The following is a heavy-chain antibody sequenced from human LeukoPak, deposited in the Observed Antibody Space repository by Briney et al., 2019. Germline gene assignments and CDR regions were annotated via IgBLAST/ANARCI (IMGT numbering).Heavy chain of an antibody. J-gene: IGHJ5*02. V-gene: IGHV4-34*01. CDR3: ARGLLWFGELYWFDP. D-gene: IGHD3-10*01. CDR1: GGSLSGFY. CDR2: INQSGST. Sequence: SETLSLTCAVYGGSLSGFYWSWIRQSPGKGLEWIGEINQSGSTNYNPSLKSQVTISVDTSKNQFSLKLSSVTAADTAVYYCARGLLWFGELYWFDPWGQGTLVTVSS.